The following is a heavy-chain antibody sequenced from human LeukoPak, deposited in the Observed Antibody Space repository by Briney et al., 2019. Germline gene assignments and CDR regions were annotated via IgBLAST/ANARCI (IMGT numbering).Heavy chain of an antibody. J-gene: IGHJ4*02. CDR3: ARAPGGYSYGPDY. V-gene: IGHV4-59*01. D-gene: IGHD5-18*01. CDR2: IYYSGSS. Sequence: SETLSLTCTVSGGSISSYYWSWIRQPPGKGLEWIGYIYYSGSSNYNPSLKSRVTISVDTSKNQFSLKLSSVTAADTAIYYCARAPGGYSYGPDYWGQGTLVTVSS. CDR1: GGSISSYY.